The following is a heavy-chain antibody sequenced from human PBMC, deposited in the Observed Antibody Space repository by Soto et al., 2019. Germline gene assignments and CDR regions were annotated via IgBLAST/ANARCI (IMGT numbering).Heavy chain of an antibody. CDR2: IIPIFGTA. CDR3: EVTSGY. Sequence: ASVKVSCKASGGTFSSYAISWVRQAPGQGLEWMGGIIPIFGTANYAQKFQGRVTITADESTSTAYMELTSLASDDTGVYYCEVTSGYWGQGTMVTAPQ. J-gene: IGHJ4*02. V-gene: IGHV1-69*13. D-gene: IGHD2-21*02. CDR1: GGTFSSYA.